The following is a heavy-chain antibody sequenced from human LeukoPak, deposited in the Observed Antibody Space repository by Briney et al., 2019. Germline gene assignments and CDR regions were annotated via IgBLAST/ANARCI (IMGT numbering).Heavy chain of an antibody. CDR2: IYPGDSDT. Sequence: GESLKISCKGSGYSFTSYWIGWVRQMPGKGLEWMGIIYPGDSDTRYSPSFQGQVTISADKSISTAYMELSRLRSDDTAVYYCARVMVVGGYHMDFQHWGQGTLVTVSS. D-gene: IGHD2-8*01. J-gene: IGHJ1*01. CDR3: ARVMVVGGYHMDFQH. CDR1: GYSFTSYW. V-gene: IGHV5-51*01.